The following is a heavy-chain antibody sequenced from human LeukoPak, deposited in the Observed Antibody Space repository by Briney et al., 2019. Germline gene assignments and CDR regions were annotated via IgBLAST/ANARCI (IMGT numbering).Heavy chain of an antibody. V-gene: IGHV4-59*08. D-gene: IGHD3-9*01. CDR1: GGSFSGYY. Sequence: PSETLSLTCAVYGGSFSGYYWSWIRRPPGKGLEWIGYVYYRGSTKYNPSLNSRVTVSLDTTKNQFSLKLSPVTAADTAMYFCARYDIVTGSYDAFDIWGRGTMVTVSS. J-gene: IGHJ3*02. CDR2: VYYRGST. CDR3: ARYDIVTGSYDAFDI.